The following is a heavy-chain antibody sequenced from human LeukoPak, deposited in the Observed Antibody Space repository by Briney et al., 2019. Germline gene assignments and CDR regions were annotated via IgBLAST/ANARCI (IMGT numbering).Heavy chain of an antibody. V-gene: IGHV4-34*01. CDR2: INHSGST. CDR3: ARVKGYYDILTGYYYYYGMDV. CDR1: GGSFSGYY. J-gene: IGHJ6*02. Sequence: SETLSLTCAVYGGSFSGYYWSWIRQPPGKGLEWIGEINHSGSTNYNPSLKSRVTISVDTSKNQFSLKLSSVTAADTAVYYCARVKGYYDILTGYYYYYGMDVWGQGTTVTVSS. D-gene: IGHD3-9*01.